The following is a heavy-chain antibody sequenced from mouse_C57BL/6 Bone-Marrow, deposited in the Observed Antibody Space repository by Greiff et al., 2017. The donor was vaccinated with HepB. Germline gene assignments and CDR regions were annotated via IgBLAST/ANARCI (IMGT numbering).Heavy chain of an antibody. CDR1: GYTFTSYW. J-gene: IGHJ4*01. Sequence: QVQLQQPGAELVKPGASVKMSCKASGYTFTSYWITWVKQRPGQGLEWIGDIYPGSGSTNYNEKFKSKATLTVDTSSSTAYMQLSSLTSEDSAVYYCAREGCGSSYAMDYWGQGTSVTVSS. CDR2: IYPGSGST. CDR3: AREGCGSSYAMDY. D-gene: IGHD1-1*01. V-gene: IGHV1-55*01.